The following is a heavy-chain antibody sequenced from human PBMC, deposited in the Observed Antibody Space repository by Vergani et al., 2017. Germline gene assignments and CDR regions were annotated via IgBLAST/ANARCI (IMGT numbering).Heavy chain of an antibody. D-gene: IGHD1-26*01. CDR3: AREGERDPAIDY. V-gene: IGHV1-69*04. Sequence: QVQLVQSGAEVKKPGSSVKVSCKASGGTFSSYAISWVRQAPGQGLEWMGRIIPILGIANYAQKFQGRVTITADKSTSTAYMELSSLRSEDTAVYYCAREGERDPAIDYWGQGTLVTVSS. CDR1: GGTFSSYA. CDR2: IIPILGIA. J-gene: IGHJ4*02.